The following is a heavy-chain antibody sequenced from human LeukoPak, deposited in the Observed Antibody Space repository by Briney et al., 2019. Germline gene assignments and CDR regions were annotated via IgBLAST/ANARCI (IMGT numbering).Heavy chain of an antibody. D-gene: IGHD3-10*01. CDR1: GYTFTSYY. Sequence: GASVRVSCKASGYTFTSYYMHWVRQAPGQGLEWMGLINTSGGSTSYAQKFQGRVTITRDMSTSTVYMELSRLRSEDTVVYYCAREGVLWLGELLGAGYMDVWGKGTTVTVSS. V-gene: IGHV1-46*01. CDR3: AREGVLWLGELLGAGYMDV. CDR2: INTSGGST. J-gene: IGHJ6*03.